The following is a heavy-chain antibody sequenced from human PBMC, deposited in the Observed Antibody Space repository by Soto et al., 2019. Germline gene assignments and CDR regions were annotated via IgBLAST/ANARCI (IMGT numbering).Heavy chain of an antibody. J-gene: IGHJ6*02. Sequence: QVQLVESGGGVVQPGRSLRLSCAASGFTFSSYAMHWVRQAPGKGLEWVAVISYDGSNKYYADSVKGRFTISRDNSKTTLYLQMNSLRAEDTAVYYCAREDSTYGMDVWGQGTTVTVSS. D-gene: IGHD6-13*01. CDR3: AREDSTYGMDV. V-gene: IGHV3-30-3*01. CDR1: GFTFSSYA. CDR2: ISYDGSNK.